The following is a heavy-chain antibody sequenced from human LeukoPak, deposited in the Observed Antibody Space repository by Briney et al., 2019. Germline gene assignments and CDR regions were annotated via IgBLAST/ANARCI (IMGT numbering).Heavy chain of an antibody. Sequence: PGRSLRLSCAASGFAFSSHGMHCVRQAPGKGMEWVAFISYDGTNEYYADSVKGRFTISRGNPKNTLSLQMNSLRAEDTAVYYCAKEGGSSSWHFDFWGQGTLATVSS. CDR3: AKEGGSSSWHFDF. CDR2: ISYDGTNE. D-gene: IGHD6-13*01. CDR1: GFAFSSHG. J-gene: IGHJ4*02. V-gene: IGHV3-30*18.